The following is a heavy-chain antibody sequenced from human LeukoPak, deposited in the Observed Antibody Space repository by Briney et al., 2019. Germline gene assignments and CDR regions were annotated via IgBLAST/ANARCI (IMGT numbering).Heavy chain of an antibody. CDR2: IYYSGST. J-gene: IGHJ4*02. D-gene: IGHD1-26*01. CDR1: GGSISSSSYC. Sequence: PSETLSLTCTVSGGSISSSSYCWGWIRQPPGKGLEWIGSIYYSGSTYYNPSLKSRVTISVDTSKNQFSLKLSSVTAADTAVYYCARHGGSGSFDYWGQGTLVTVSS. CDR3: ARHGGSGSFDY. V-gene: IGHV4-39*01.